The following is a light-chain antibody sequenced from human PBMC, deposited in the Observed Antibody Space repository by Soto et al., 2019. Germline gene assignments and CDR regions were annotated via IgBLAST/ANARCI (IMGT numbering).Light chain of an antibody. V-gene: IGKV4-1*01. CDR2: WAS. Sequence: DIVMLKSTDSLAVSLGERATINCKSSQSVLFSSNNKNYLAWYQQKPGQPPKLLFYWASTRESGVPDRFSGSGSGTDFTLTISSLQAEDVAVYYCHQYYSSPYTFGQGTNLEIK. CDR3: HQYYSSPYT. CDR1: QSVLFSSNNKNY. J-gene: IGKJ2*01.